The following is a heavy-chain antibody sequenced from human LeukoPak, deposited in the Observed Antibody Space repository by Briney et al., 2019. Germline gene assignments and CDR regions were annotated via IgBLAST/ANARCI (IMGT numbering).Heavy chain of an antibody. CDR2: VAGNGITT. D-gene: IGHD2-2*01. Sequence: GGSLRLSCAASGFPFSDYAMGWVRQAPGKGLEWISGVAGNGITTHAADSVKGRFTTSRDNSQDTLHLQMNSLRAEDTAVYYCARSYCSSTSCSGPWFDPWGQGTLVTVSS. V-gene: IGHV3-23*01. J-gene: IGHJ5*02. CDR1: GFPFSDYA. CDR3: ARSYCSSTSCSGPWFDP.